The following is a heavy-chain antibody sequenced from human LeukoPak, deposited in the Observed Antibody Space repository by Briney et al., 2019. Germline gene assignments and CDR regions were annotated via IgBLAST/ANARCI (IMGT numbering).Heavy chain of an antibody. V-gene: IGHV3-48*03. CDR1: GFSFYNYE. J-gene: IGHJ6*02. CDR2: ISSSGRKI. CDR3: ARDPEFNYGSRDYGLDV. D-gene: IGHD3-10*01. Sequence: GGSLRLSCAASGFSFYNYEMNWVRQAPGKGLEWVSYISSSGRKIYYADSVRGRFTISRDNAKNSLYLQMNSLRAEATAVYYCARDPEFNYGSRDYGLDVWGLGTTVTVSS.